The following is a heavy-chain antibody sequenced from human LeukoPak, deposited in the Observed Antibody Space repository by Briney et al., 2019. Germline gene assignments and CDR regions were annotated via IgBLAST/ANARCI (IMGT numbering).Heavy chain of an antibody. V-gene: IGHV4-59*01. CDR2: IYYSGST. J-gene: IGHJ5*02. CDR3: ARAHVVTLWFDP. D-gene: IGHD4-23*01. Sequence: SETLSLTCTVSGGSISSYYWSWIRQPPGRGLEWIGYIYYSGSTNYNPSLKSRVTISVDTSKNQFSLKLSSVTAADTAVYYCARAHVVTLWFDPWGQGTLVTVSS. CDR1: GGSISSYY.